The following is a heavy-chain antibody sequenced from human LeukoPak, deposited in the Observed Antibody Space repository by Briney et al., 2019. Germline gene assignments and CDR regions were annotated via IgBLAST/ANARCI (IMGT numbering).Heavy chain of an antibody. J-gene: IGHJ3*02. CDR1: GYSFNSYW. V-gene: IGHV5-51*01. CDR3: ARRGSSWNGDAFDI. Sequence: GKSLKISCKCSGYSFNSYWIGWVRQMPGKGLEWMGIIYLGDSDTRYSPSFQGQVTTSVDKSISTAYLQWSSLKASDTAMYYCARRGSSWNGDAFDIWGQGTMVTVSS. D-gene: IGHD6-13*01. CDR2: IYLGDSDT.